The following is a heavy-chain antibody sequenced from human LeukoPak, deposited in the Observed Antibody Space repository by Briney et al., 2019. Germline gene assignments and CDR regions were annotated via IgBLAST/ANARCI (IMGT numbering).Heavy chain of an antibody. Sequence: GRSLRLSCVASGFTFDDYAMPWVRQAPGKGLEWVSGISWNSAIIDYAGSVKGRFTISRDNAKNSLYLQMNSLRAEDTALYYCARVARRYDSSGYYHDYWGQGTLVTVSS. V-gene: IGHV3-9*01. CDR3: ARVARRYDSSGYYHDY. CDR2: ISWNSAII. D-gene: IGHD3-22*01. CDR1: GFTFDDYA. J-gene: IGHJ4*02.